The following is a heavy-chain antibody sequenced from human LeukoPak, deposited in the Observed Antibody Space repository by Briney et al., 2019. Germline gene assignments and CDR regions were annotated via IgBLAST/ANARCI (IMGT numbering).Heavy chain of an antibody. CDR3: AGYTYYYGSGSSLDAFDI. Sequence: LRLSCAASGFTFSDHYMSWIRQPPGKGLEWIGEINHSGSTNYNPSLKSRVTISVDTSKNQFSLKLSSVTAADTAVYYCAGYTYYYGSGSSLDAFDIWGQGKMVTVSS. D-gene: IGHD3-10*01. J-gene: IGHJ3*02. V-gene: IGHV4-34*08. CDR1: GFTFSDHY. CDR2: INHSGST.